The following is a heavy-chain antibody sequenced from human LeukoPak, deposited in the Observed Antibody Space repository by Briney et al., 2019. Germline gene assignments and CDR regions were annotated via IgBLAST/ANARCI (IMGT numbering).Heavy chain of an antibody. CDR1: ADSLSSGGHY. V-gene: IGHV4-31*03. J-gene: IGHJ4*02. CDR2: IHHSGSS. Sequence: SETLSLTCTFSADSLSSGGHYWAWIRQLPGKGLESIGFIHHSGSSRHNPSLKDRVAISVDASRKQFALRLSSVTAADTAIYYCARGGNRFGGFYFDYWGQGIQVIVSS. D-gene: IGHD3-10*01. CDR3: ARGGNRFGGFYFDY.